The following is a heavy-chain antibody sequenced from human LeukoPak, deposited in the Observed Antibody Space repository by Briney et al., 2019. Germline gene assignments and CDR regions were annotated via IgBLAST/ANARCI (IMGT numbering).Heavy chain of an antibody. Sequence: SETLSLTCTVSGDSISSYYCSWIRQPPGKGLEWIGYIYYSGSTSYNPSLKSRVTISVDTSKNQFSLKLSSVTAADTAVYYCARSEYSYGADAFDIWGQGTMVTVSS. V-gene: IGHV4-59*01. D-gene: IGHD5-18*01. CDR2: IYYSGST. CDR1: GDSISSYY. J-gene: IGHJ3*02. CDR3: ARSEYSYGADAFDI.